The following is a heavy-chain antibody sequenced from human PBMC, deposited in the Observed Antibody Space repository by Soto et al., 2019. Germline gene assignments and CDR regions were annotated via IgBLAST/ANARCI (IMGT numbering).Heavy chain of an antibody. V-gene: IGHV3-23*01. J-gene: IGHJ4*02. CDR2: ISGGGDNS. CDR1: GFTVNNHA. Sequence: EVQLLESGGGLVQPGGSLRLSCAASGFTVNNHAMHWVRQAPGKGLEWVSTISGGGDNSYYADSVKGRFTISRDNSKNTLYLQVNSLRAEDTAVYYCAKGAVLPADWGQGTLVTVSS. D-gene: IGHD2-2*01. CDR3: AKGAVLPAD.